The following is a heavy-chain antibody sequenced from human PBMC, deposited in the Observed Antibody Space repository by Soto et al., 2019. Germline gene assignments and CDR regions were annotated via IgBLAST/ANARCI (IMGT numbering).Heavy chain of an antibody. J-gene: IGHJ6*02. CDR2: MNPNSGNT. V-gene: IGHV1-8*01. CDR3: ARDLVVVVAASSPRDYYYYGMDV. Sequence: ASVKVSCKASGYTFTSYYINWVRQATGQGLEWMGWMNPNSGNTGYAQKFQGRVTMTRNTSISTAYMELSSLRSEDTAVYYCARDLVVVVAASSPRDYYYYGMDVWGQGTTVTVSS. D-gene: IGHD2-15*01. CDR1: GYTFTSYY.